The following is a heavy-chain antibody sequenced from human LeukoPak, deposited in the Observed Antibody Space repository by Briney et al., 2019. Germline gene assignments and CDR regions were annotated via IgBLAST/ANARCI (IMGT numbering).Heavy chain of an antibody. V-gene: IGHV5-51*01. Sequence: GESLKISCKGSGYSITYYWIGWVRPMPGKGLELRGIIYPGNSGTRYSPSFQGQVTISADTSISTAYLQWSSLKASDTGMYYCARRDYSNYGPHLYWGQGTLVTVSS. CDR1: GYSITYYW. CDR3: ARRDYSNYGPHLY. J-gene: IGHJ4*02. CDR2: IYPGNSGT. D-gene: IGHD4-11*01.